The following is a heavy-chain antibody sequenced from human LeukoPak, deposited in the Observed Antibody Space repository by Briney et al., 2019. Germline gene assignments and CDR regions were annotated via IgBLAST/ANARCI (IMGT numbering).Heavy chain of an antibody. CDR3: ASDHLSIEATGTRY. CDR1: GYTFPNYG. CDR2: TSTYNGDT. D-gene: IGHD6-13*01. V-gene: IGHV1-18*01. J-gene: IGHJ4*02. Sequence: ASVKVSCKASGYTFPNYGISWVRQAPGQGLEWMGWTSTYNGDTNYAQKLQGRVTMNTDTSTNTAYMELRSLRSDDTAVYYCASDHLSIEATGTRYWGQGTLVTVSS.